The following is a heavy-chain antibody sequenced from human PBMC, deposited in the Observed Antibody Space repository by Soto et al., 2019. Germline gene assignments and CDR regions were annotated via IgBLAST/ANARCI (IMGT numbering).Heavy chain of an antibody. V-gene: IGHV1-69*01. CDR3: ARDMGSNTYYDFWSGYPLSY. CDR2: IIPIFGTA. D-gene: IGHD3-3*01. Sequence: QVQLVQSGAEVKKPGSSVKVSCKASGGTFSSYAISWVRQAPGQGLEWMGGIIPIFGTANYAQKFQGRVTITADESTSTAYMELSSLRSEDTAVYYCARDMGSNTYYDFWSGYPLSYWGQGTLVTVSS. CDR1: GGTFSSYA. J-gene: IGHJ4*02.